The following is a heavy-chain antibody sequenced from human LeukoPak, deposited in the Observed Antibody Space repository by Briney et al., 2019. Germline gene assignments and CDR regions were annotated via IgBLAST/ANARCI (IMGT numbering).Heavy chain of an antibody. Sequence: SETLSLTCTVSAGSISSYYWSWIRQPAGKGLEWIGRISTSGDTNYNPSLKSRVTISVDTSKNQFSLKLSSVTAADTAVYYCARGGPNKRYYGSGSYFNAFDIWGQGTMVTVSS. CDR1: AGSISSYY. J-gene: IGHJ3*02. CDR3: ARGGPNKRYYGSGSYFNAFDI. D-gene: IGHD3-10*01. CDR2: ISTSGDT. V-gene: IGHV4-4*07.